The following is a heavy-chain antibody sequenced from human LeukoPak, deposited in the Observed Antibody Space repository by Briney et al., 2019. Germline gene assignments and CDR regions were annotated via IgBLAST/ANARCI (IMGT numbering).Heavy chain of an antibody. D-gene: IGHD3-10*02. CDR2: TSSSGSTI. Sequence: GGSLRLSCAASGFTFSSYEMSWVRQTPGRGLEWVSYTSSSGSTIYYAESVTGRFTISRDNAKNSLYLQMNSLRAEDTAVYYCAEVGITMIGGVWGKGTTVTISS. CDR3: AEVGITMIGGV. J-gene: IGHJ6*04. CDR1: GFTFSSYE. V-gene: IGHV3-48*03.